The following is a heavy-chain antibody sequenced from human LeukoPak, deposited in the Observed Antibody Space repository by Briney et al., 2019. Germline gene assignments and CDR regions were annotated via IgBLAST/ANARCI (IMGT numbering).Heavy chain of an antibody. Sequence: PGGSLRLSCAASGFTFSSYGMHWVRQAPGKGLEWVAFIRYDGSNKYYADSVKGRFTISRDNSKNTLYLQMNSLRAEDTAVYYCAKDLRFLEWLLDDYWGQGTLVTVSS. CDR2: IRYDGSNK. CDR1: GFTFSSYG. V-gene: IGHV3-30*02. D-gene: IGHD3-3*01. CDR3: AKDLRFLEWLLDDY. J-gene: IGHJ4*02.